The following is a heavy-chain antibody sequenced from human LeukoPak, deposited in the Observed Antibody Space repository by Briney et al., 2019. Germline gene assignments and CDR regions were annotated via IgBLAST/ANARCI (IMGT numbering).Heavy chain of an antibody. V-gene: IGHV4-59*01. CDR2: IYYSGST. J-gene: IGHJ4*02. CDR1: GGSISSYY. Sequence: PSETLSLTCTVSGGSISSYYWSWIRQPPGKGLEWIGYIYYSGSTNYNPSLKSRVTISVDTSKKQFSLKLSSVPAADTAVYYCARGYSSGWADYWGQGTLVTVSS. CDR3: ARGYSSGWADY. D-gene: IGHD6-19*01.